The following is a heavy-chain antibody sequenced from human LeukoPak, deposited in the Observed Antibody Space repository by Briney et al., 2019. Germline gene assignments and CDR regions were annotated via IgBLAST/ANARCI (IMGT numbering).Heavy chain of an antibody. CDR3: AKDQRQRYYYYGLDV. CDR1: GFTFSSYG. Sequence: GRSLRLSCAASGFTFSSYGMHWVRQAPDKGLEWVAVISYDGSNKYYADSVKGRFTISRDNSKNTLYLQMNSLRAEDTAVYYCAKDQRQRYYYYGLDVWGKGTTVTVSS. J-gene: IGHJ6*04. CDR2: ISYDGSNK. V-gene: IGHV3-30*18. D-gene: IGHD6-25*01.